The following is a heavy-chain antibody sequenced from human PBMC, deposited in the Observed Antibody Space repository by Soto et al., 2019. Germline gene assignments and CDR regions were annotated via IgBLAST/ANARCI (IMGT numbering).Heavy chain of an antibody. Sequence: SETLSLTCAFSGDSMSSSDYYLGWIRQPPGKGLEWIGSIYYSGSTYYNPSLQSRVAISVDTSKNQFSLKLKSVTAADTAIYYCARRTVNIRTFYSGLKTHCFDYWGQGAPVTVSS. CDR1: GDSMSSSDYY. CDR3: ARRTVNIRTFYSGLKTHCFDY. V-gene: IGHV4-39*01. J-gene: IGHJ4*02. D-gene: IGHD6-19*01. CDR2: IYYSGST.